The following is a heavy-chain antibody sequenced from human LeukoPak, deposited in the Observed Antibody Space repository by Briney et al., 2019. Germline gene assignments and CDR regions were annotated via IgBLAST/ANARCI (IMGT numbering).Heavy chain of an antibody. Sequence: PGGSLRLSCAVGGFTLSTYSMNWVRQAPGKGLEWVSFISRSSSYIYYADSVKGRFTIYSDNAKNSLYLQMNSLKTEDTGFYYCTTALNFDILTGLYQPIAAFDIWGQGTLVTVSS. J-gene: IGHJ3*02. CDR1: GFTLSTYS. CDR2: ISRSSSYI. D-gene: IGHD3-9*01. V-gene: IGHV3-21*03. CDR3: TTALNFDILTGLYQPIAAFDI.